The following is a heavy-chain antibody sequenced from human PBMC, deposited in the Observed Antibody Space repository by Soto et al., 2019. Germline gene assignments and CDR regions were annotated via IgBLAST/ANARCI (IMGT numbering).Heavy chain of an antibody. D-gene: IGHD4-17*01. V-gene: IGHV1-18*01. CDR2: ISAYNGNT. CDR1: GYTFTSYG. Sequence: QVQLVQSGAEVKKPGASVKVSCKASGYTFTSYGISWVRQAPGQGLEWMGWISAYNGNTNYAQKLQGRVTMNTDTSTSTAYMELRSLRSDDTAVYYCARDRPRRGTVTTCLDYWGQGTLVTVSS. J-gene: IGHJ4*02. CDR3: ARDRPRRGTVTTCLDY.